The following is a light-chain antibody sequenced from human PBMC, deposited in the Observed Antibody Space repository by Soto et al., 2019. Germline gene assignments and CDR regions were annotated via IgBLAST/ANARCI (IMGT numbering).Light chain of an antibody. Sequence: QSVLTQPASVSGSPGQSITISCTGTSSDIGGFYYVSWYQHHPGKGPKLMIYEVSYRPSGISDRFSGSKSGNTASLTTSGLPPEDDADYYCSSYNTNYTRVFGTGTKVTV. V-gene: IGLV2-14*01. CDR1: SSDIGGFYY. CDR2: EVS. J-gene: IGLJ1*01. CDR3: SSYNTNYTRV.